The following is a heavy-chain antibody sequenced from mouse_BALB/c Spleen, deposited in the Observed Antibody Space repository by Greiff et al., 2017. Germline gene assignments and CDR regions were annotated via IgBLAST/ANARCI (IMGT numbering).Heavy chain of an antibody. CDR3: ARRYDVRDYAMDY. V-gene: IGHV5-6*02. J-gene: IGHJ4*01. CDR2: ISSGGSYT. CDR1: GFTFSSYG. D-gene: IGHD2-14*01. Sequence: EVKLMESGGDLVKPGGSLKLSCAASGFTFSSYGMSWVRQTPDKRLEWVATISSGGSYTYYPDSVKGRFTISRDNAKNTLYLQMSSLKSEDTAMYYCARRYDVRDYAMDYWGQGTSVTVSS.